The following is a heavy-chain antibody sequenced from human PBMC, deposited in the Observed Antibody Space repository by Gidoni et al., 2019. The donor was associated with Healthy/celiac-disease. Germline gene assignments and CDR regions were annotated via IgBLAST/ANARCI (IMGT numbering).Heavy chain of an antibody. CDR1: GGSFSGSY. CDR3: ARELGYCSSTSCLYWFDP. V-gene: IGHV4-34*01. D-gene: IGHD2-2*01. CDR2: INHSGST. J-gene: IGHJ5*02. Sequence: QVQLQQWGAGLLKPSETLSLTCAVYGGSFSGSYWSWIRQPPGKGLEWIGEINHSGSTNYNPSLKSRVTISVDTSKNQFSLKLSSVTAADTAVYYCARELGYCSSTSCLYWFDPWGQGTLVTVSS.